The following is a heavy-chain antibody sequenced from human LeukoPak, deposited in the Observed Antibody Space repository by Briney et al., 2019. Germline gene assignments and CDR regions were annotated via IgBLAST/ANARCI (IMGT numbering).Heavy chain of an antibody. D-gene: IGHD3-9*01. V-gene: IGHV2-5*01. Sequence: SGPTLVNPTQTLTLTCTFSGFSLSTRGVGVGWIRQPPGKALEWLALIYWNDDKRYSSSLKSRLAITKDTSRNQVVLTMTNMDPVDTSTYYCAHENTYYDILTGYYPNYYFDYWGQGTLVTVSS. J-gene: IGHJ4*02. CDR2: IYWNDDK. CDR1: GFSLSTRGVG. CDR3: AHENTYYDILTGYYPNYYFDY.